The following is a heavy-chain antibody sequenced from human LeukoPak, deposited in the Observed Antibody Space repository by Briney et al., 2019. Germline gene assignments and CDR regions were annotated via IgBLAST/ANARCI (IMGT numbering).Heavy chain of an antibody. CDR3: AKDIDSSGWPFDY. D-gene: IGHD6-19*01. J-gene: IGHJ4*02. V-gene: IGHV3-53*01. CDR1: GFTVSSNS. CDR2: IYSDNT. Sequence: GGSLRLSCTVSGFTVSSNSMSWVRQAPGKGLEWVSFIYSDNTHYSDSVKGRFTISRDNSKNTLYLQMNSLRAEDTAVYYCAKDIDSSGWPFDYWGQGTLVTVSS.